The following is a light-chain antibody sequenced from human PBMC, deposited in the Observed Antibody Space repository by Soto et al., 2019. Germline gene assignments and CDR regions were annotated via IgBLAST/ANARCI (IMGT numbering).Light chain of an antibody. CDR1: SSDVGGYNF. J-gene: IGLJ2*01. V-gene: IGLV2-14*01. CDR2: DVS. Sequence: QSALTQPASVSGSPGQSITISCTGTSSDVGGYNFVSWYQQHPGKAPKLMIYDVSNRPSGVSNRFSGSKSGNTASLTISGLHAEDEADYYCSSYTSYSTLVFGGGTKLTVL. CDR3: SSYTSYSTLV.